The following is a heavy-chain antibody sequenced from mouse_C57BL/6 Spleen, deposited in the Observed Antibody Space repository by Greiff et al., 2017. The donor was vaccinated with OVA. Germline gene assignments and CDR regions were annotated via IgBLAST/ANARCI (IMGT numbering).Heavy chain of an antibody. V-gene: IGHV1-26*01. CDR1: GYTFTDYY. J-gene: IGHJ3*01. CDR3: ARLNYGSFAY. Sequence: EVQLQQSGPELVKPGASVKISCKASGYTFTDYYMNRVKQSHGKSLEWIGDINPNNGGTSYNQKFKGKATLTVDKSSSTAYMELRSLTSEDSAVYYCARLNYGSFAYWGQGTLVTVSA. CDR2: INPNNGGT. D-gene: IGHD1-1*01.